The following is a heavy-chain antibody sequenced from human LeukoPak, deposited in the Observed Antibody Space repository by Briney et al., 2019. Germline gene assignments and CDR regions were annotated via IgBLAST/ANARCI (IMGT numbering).Heavy chain of an antibody. V-gene: IGHV4-34*01. Sequence: PLETLSLTCAVYGGSFSGYYWSWIRQPPGKGLEWIGEINHSGSTNYNPSLKSRVTISVDTSKNQFSLKLSSVTAADTAVYYCARGTGEFDPWGQGTLVTVSS. J-gene: IGHJ5*02. CDR3: ARGTGEFDP. D-gene: IGHD3-10*01. CDR2: INHSGST. CDR1: GGSFSGYY.